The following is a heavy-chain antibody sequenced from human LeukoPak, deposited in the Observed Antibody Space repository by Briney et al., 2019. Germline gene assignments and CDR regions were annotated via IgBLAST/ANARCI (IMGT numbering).Heavy chain of an antibody. V-gene: IGHV1-2*02. J-gene: IGHJ6*03. D-gene: IGHD2-2*01. CDR2: IKPNSGDT. CDR3: ARADSVPAGDYHYWYMDV. CDR1: GFTLTDY. Sequence: ASVKVSCKASGFTLTDYIHWVRQDPRQGLQWMGWIKPNSGDTDYAQKFQGRVTMTRDTSISTVYMELSSLRSDDTAVYYCARADSVPAGDYHYWYMDVWGKGTTITVSS.